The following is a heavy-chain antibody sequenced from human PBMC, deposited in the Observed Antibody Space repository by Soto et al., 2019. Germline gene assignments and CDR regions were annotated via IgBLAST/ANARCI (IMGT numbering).Heavy chain of an antibody. CDR1: GSIFSGYG. CDR3: ARDGIGGTVFRGFCDY. CDR2: IWYDGSNK. Sequence: QKYLVESGGGVVQPGGSLRLSCVASGSIFSGYGMHWVRQAPGKGLEWVAVIWYDGSNKYYADSVKGRFTISRDNSQNMLYLKMDSLRAEDTAVYYCARDGIGGTVFRGFCDYWGQGTLVTVSS. D-gene: IGHD1-7*01. V-gene: IGHV3-33*01. J-gene: IGHJ4*02.